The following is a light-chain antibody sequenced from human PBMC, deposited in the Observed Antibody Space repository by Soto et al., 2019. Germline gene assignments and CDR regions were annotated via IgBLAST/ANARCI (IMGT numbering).Light chain of an antibody. Sequence: EIVLTQSPGTLSLSPGERATLSCRASQSVSNNYLAWYQQKPGQAPGLLIYDASSRATGISDRFSGSGSGTDFTLTISRLEPEDFAVYYCQQYGSSPSFGGGTKVDIK. J-gene: IGKJ4*01. CDR3: QQYGSSPS. V-gene: IGKV3-20*01. CDR1: QSVSNNY. CDR2: DAS.